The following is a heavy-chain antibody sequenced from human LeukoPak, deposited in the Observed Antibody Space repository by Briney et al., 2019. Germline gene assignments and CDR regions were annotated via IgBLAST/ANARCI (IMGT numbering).Heavy chain of an antibody. J-gene: IGHJ3*01. CDR1: GYSISSGYY. CDR2: IYTSGTT. Sequence: SETLSLTCTVSGYSISSGYYWGWIRQPPGKGLEWIGRIYTSGTTNYNSSLKSRVNISVDTSKNQFSLDMSSVTAADTAVYYCARVKTTVIKVGAFDLWGQGTMVTVSS. D-gene: IGHD4-17*01. CDR3: ARVKTTVIKVGAFDL. V-gene: IGHV4-38-2*02.